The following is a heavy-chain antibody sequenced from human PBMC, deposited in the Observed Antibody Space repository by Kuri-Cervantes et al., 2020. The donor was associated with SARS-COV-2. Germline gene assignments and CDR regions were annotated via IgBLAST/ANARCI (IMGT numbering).Heavy chain of an antibody. D-gene: IGHD1-26*01. CDR1: GFTFSSYA. CDR2: ISYDGSNK. Sequence: GGSLRLSCAAPGFTFSSYAMHWVRQAPGKGLEWVAVISYDGSNKYYADSVKGRFTISRDNSKNTLYLQMNSLRAEDTAVYYCARDVYSGSYCSYFDYWGQGTLVTVSS. CDR3: ARDVYSGSYCSYFDY. J-gene: IGHJ4*02. V-gene: IGHV3-30-3*01.